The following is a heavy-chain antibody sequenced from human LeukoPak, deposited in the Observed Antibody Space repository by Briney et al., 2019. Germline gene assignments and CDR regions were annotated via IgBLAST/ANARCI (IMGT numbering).Heavy chain of an antibody. J-gene: IGHJ4*02. CDR2: IYHNGNT. Sequence: SQTLSLTCAVSGGSISSGGYSWSWIRQPPGKGLEWIGYIYHNGNTYYSPSLKSRVTISVDRSKNQLSLKLSSVTAADTAMYYCASGGYSYGFDYWGQGTLVTVSS. CDR3: ASGGYSYGFDY. CDR1: GGSISSGGYS. V-gene: IGHV4-30-2*01. D-gene: IGHD5-18*01.